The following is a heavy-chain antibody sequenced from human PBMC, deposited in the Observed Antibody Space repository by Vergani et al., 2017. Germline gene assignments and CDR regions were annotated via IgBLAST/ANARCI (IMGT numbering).Heavy chain of an antibody. CDR2: INPSGGST. V-gene: IGHV1-46*03. CDR3: ARDENTMIVVADINHYNWFDP. J-gene: IGHJ5*02. Sequence: QVQLVQSGAEVKKPGASVKVSCKASGYTFTSYYMHWVRQAPGQGLEWKGIINPSGGSTSYAQKFQGRVTMTRDTSTSTVYMELSSLRSEDTAVYYCARDENTMIVVADINHYNWFDPWGQGTLVTVSS. D-gene: IGHD3-22*01. CDR1: GYTFTSYY.